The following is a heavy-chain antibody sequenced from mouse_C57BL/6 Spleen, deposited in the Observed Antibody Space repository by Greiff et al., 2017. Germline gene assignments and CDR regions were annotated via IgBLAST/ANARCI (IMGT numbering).Heavy chain of an antibody. Sequence: QVQLKESGPGLVQPSQSLSITCTVSGFSLTSYGVHWVRQSPGKGLEWLGVIWRGGSTDYNAAFMSRLSITKDNSKSQVFFKMNSLQADDTAIYYCAKGDYDYDRGFAYWGQGTLVTVSA. CDR1: GFSLTSYG. J-gene: IGHJ3*01. CDR2: IWRGGST. D-gene: IGHD2-4*01. V-gene: IGHV2-5*01. CDR3: AKGDYDYDRGFAY.